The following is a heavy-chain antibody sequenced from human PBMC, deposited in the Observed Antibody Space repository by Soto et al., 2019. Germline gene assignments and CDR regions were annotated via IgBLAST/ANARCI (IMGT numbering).Heavy chain of an antibody. V-gene: IGHV1-46*03. J-gene: IGHJ4*02. CDR3: ARASFSSSWYYDY. Sequence: QVQLVQSGAEVKKPGASVKVSCKASGYTFTSYYMHWVRQAPGQGLEWMGIINPSGGSTSYAQKFQVRVXXNXDXXTSTVYMELSSLRSEDTAVYYCARASFSSSWYYDYWGQGTLVTVSS. D-gene: IGHD6-13*01. CDR1: GYTFTSYY. CDR2: INPSGGST.